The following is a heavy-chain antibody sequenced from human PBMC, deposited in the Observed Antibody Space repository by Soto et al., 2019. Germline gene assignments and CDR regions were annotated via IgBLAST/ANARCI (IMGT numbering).Heavy chain of an antibody. D-gene: IGHD3-16*01. CDR2: ISGLHGNT. CDR1: GYTFTTYG. Sequence: QVHLVQSGAEVKKPGASVKVSCKTSGYTFTTYGVSWVRQAPGQGLEWMGWISGLHGNTNYAQNFQGRVTITMDTSTSTAYMEVKNLRSDDTAVYYCARVVPMMLDVWCQGTTVTVFS. J-gene: IGHJ6*02. CDR3: ARVVPMMLDV. V-gene: IGHV1-18*01.